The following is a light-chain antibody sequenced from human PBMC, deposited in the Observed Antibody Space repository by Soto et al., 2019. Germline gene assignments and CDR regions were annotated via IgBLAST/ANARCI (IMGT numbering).Light chain of an antibody. Sequence: QSALTQPASVSGSPGRSITISCTGTSSDVGAYNYVSWYQQYPGKAPKLMIYDVSNRPSGVSNRFSGSKSGNTASLTISGLQAEDEADYYCSSNTSSSTPLFGGGTKLTVL. J-gene: IGLJ2*01. CDR3: SSNTSSSTPL. CDR2: DVS. CDR1: SSDVGAYNY. V-gene: IGLV2-14*01.